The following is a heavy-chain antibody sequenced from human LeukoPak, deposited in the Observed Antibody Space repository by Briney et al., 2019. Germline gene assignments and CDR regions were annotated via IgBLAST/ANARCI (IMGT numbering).Heavy chain of an antibody. CDR3: AGGAGWLIDY. Sequence: PGGSLRLSCAAFGLTFSSYWMNWVRQAPGKGLEWVTNIKQDGSEEHYVDSVKGRFTISRDNAKNSVYLQMNSLRAEDTAMYYCAGGAGWLIDYWGQGALVTVSS. CDR1: GLTFSSYW. CDR2: IKQDGSEE. V-gene: IGHV3-7*03. J-gene: IGHJ4*02. D-gene: IGHD6-19*01.